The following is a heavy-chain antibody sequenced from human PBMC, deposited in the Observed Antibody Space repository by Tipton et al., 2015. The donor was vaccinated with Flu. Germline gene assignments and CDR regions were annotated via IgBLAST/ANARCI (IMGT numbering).Heavy chain of an antibody. CDR1: GYPISSGHY. CDR2: IHQSGRT. CDR3: AKDWTTVGVNFFDY. Sequence: TLSLTCTVSGYPISSGHYWGWIRQPPGKGLEWIGSIHQSGRTYYNPSLTSRVTISADTSKNQFSLKLSSVTAADTAVYYCAKDWTTVGVNFFDYWGQGTLVAVSS. D-gene: IGHD4-23*01. J-gene: IGHJ4*02. V-gene: IGHV4-38-2*02.